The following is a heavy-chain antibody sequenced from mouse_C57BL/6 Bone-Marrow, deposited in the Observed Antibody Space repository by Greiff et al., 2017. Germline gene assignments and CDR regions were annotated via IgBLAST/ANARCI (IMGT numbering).Heavy chain of an antibody. V-gene: IGHV5-6*01. D-gene: IGHD2-3*01. Sequence: EVTLVASGGDLVKPGGSLKLSCAASGFTFSRYGMSWVRQTPDKRLEWVATISSGGSYTYYPDSVKGRFTISRDNAKNTLYLQMSSLKSEDTAMYYCARHGDGYPFAYWGQGTLVTVSA. CDR3: ARHGDGYPFAY. J-gene: IGHJ3*01. CDR2: ISSGGSYT. CDR1: GFTFSRYG.